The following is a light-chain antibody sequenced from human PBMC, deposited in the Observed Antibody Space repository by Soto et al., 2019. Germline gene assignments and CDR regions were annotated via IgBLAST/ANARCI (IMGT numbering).Light chain of an antibody. CDR3: CSYAGSSTYV. J-gene: IGLJ1*01. CDR2: EGS. V-gene: IGLV2-23*01. CDR1: SSDVGGSNF. Sequence: QSVLTQPASVSDSPGQSITISCTGTSSDVGGSNFVSWYQQHPGKAPKLMIYEGSKRPSGVSNRFSGSKSGNTASLTISGLQAEDEADYYCCSYAGSSTYVFGTGTKVTVL.